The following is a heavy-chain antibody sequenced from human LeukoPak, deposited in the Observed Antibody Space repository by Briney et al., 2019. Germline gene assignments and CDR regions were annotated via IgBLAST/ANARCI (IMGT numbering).Heavy chain of an antibody. CDR2: LYSSGTT. D-gene: IGHD3-9*01. V-gene: IGHV3-66*01. Sequence: GGSLRLSCAASGFTVSSDYMTWVRQAPGRGLEWVSVLYSSGTTVYADSVKGRFIISRDNSKNTLYLQMNSLRAEDTAIYYCARWIYDILTGYPSFDYWGQGTPVTVSS. J-gene: IGHJ4*02. CDR1: GFTVSSDY. CDR3: ARWIYDILTGYPSFDY.